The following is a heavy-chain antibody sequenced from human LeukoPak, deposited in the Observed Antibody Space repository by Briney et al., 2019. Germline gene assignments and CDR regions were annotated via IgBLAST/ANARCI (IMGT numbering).Heavy chain of an antibody. V-gene: IGHV3-21*01. CDR1: GGSISSSN. J-gene: IGHJ4*02. CDR2: ISSSSSYI. Sequence: GTLSLTCAVSGGSISSSNWWSWVRQPPGKGLEWVSSISSSSSYIYYADSVKGRFTISRDNAKNSLYLQMNSLRAEDTAVYYCARVITLTSVYFDYWGQGTLVTVSS. D-gene: IGHD3-10*01. CDR3: ARVITLTSVYFDY.